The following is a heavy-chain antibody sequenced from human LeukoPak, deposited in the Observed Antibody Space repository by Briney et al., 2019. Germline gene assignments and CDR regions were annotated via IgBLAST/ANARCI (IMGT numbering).Heavy chain of an antibody. Sequence: GGSLRLSCAASEFTFSSYGMHWVRQAPGKGLEWVAVISYDGSNKYYADSVKGRFTISRDNSKNTLYLQMNSLRAEDTAVCYCAKALHYYGSGSPLDYWGQGTLVTVSS. D-gene: IGHD3-10*01. CDR2: ISYDGSNK. CDR3: AKALHYYGSGSPLDY. J-gene: IGHJ4*02. CDR1: EFTFSSYG. V-gene: IGHV3-30*18.